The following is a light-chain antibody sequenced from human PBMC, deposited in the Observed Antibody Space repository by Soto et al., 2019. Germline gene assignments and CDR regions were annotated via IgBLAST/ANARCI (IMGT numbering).Light chain of an antibody. Sequence: QSVLTQPPSVSAAPGQTVTISCSGSSSNIGNNYVSWYQQFPGTAPKLLIYDNNKRPSGIPDRFSGSKSGTSATLDITGLQTGDEADYYCGTLDSSLSAVVFGGGTKVTVL. CDR1: SSNIGNNY. J-gene: IGLJ2*01. CDR2: DNN. CDR3: GTLDSSLSAVV. V-gene: IGLV1-51*01.